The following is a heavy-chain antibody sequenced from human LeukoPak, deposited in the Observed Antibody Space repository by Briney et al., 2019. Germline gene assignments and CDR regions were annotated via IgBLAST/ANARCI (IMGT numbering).Heavy chain of an antibody. CDR1: GFTFSTFA. CDR2: IFPSGGEI. Sequence: GGSLRLSCAASGFTFSTFAMIWVRQPPGKGLEWVSSIFPSGGEIHYADSVRGRFTISRDNSKNTLYLQMNSLRAEDTAVYYCAKDLATIRSVGFDYWGQGTLVTVSS. CDR3: AKDLATIRSVGFDY. V-gene: IGHV3-23*01. J-gene: IGHJ4*02. D-gene: IGHD5-12*01.